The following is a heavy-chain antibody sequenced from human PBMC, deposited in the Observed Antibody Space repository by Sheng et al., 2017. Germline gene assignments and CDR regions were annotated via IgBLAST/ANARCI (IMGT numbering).Heavy chain of an antibody. CDR1: GFTFSSYA. V-gene: IGHV3-33*01. CDR3: ARGRGYDILTGYNTPIDS. Sequence: QVQLVESGGGVVQPGRSLRLSCAASGFTFSSYAMHWVRQAPGKGLEWVAIIWSDGGNKYYADSVKGRFTISRDNSKNTLYLQMNSLRADDTAVFYCARGRGYDILTGYNTPIDSWGQGTLVTVSS. CDR2: IWSDGGNK. J-gene: IGHJ4*02. D-gene: IGHD3-9*01.